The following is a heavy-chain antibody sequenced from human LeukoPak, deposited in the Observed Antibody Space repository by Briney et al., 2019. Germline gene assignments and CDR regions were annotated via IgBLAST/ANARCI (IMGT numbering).Heavy chain of an antibody. CDR3: ERYSLHGMDV. CDR2: IKQDGSEK. CDR1: GVTFSSYW. J-gene: IGHJ6*02. V-gene: IGHV3-7*01. Sequence: GGSLRLSCAASGVTFSSYWMSWVGQAPGKGREGVANIKQDGSEKYYVDSVKGRFTISRDNAKNSVYLQMNSLRAADPAVYYCERYSLHGMDVWGQGTTVTVSS. D-gene: IGHD6-13*01.